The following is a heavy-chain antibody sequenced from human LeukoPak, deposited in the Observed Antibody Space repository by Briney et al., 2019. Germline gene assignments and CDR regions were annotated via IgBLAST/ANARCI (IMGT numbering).Heavy chain of an antibody. D-gene: IGHD3-16*02. Sequence: SETLSLTCAVYGGSFSGYYWSWIRQPPGKGLEWIGEINHSGSTNYNPSLKSRVTISVDTSKNQFSLKLSSVTAADTAVYYCARGRDDYVRGSYRRPPFDYWGQGTLVTVSS. CDR2: INHSGST. CDR1: GGSFSGYY. CDR3: ARGRDDYVRGSYRRPPFDY. J-gene: IGHJ4*02. V-gene: IGHV4-34*01.